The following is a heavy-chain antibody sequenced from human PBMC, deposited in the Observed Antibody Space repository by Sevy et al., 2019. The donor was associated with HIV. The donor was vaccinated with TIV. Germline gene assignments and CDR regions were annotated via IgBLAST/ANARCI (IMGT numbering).Heavy chain of an antibody. CDR3: ALNDFWRGGFDY. J-gene: IGHJ4*02. D-gene: IGHD3-3*01. CDR2: INHGGST. Sequence: SETLSLTCAVYGGSFSGYYWSWIRQPPGKGLEWIGEINHGGSTSYNPSLKSRVTISVDTSKNQFSLKLSSVTAADTAVYYWALNDFWRGGFDYWGQGTLVIVSS. CDR1: GGSFSGYY. V-gene: IGHV4-34*01.